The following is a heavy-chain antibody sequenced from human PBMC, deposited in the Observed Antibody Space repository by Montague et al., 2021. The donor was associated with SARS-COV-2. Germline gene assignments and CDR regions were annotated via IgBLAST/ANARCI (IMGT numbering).Heavy chain of an antibody. CDR3: ARHGRFSVIVNTPRGAFDI. CDR2: IYYGGST. J-gene: IGHJ3*02. D-gene: IGHD3-22*01. Sequence: SETLSLTCTVSGGSISSYYWSWIRQPPGKGLEWIGYIYYGGSTNYSPSFKGRVIMSVDTSKNQFSLKLSSVTAADTAVYYCARHGRFSVIVNTPRGAFDIWGQGTMVTVSS. V-gene: IGHV4-59*08. CDR1: GGSISSYY.